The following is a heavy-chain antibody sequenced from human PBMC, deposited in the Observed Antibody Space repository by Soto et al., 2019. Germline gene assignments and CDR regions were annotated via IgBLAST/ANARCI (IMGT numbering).Heavy chain of an antibody. CDR1: GGTFSSHS. D-gene: IGHD2-2*01. Sequence: QVQLVQSGAEVKKPGSSVKVSCKVSGGTFSSHSINWVRQAPGQGPEWMGGIIPISGTENYAQKFQGRVTMTADESTSTDYMELSRLTSEDTALYYCSPSVCCSTTGCYYYYGVDVWGQGTTVIVSS. CDR2: IIPISGTE. CDR3: SPSVCCSTTGCYYYYGVDV. J-gene: IGHJ6*02. V-gene: IGHV1-69*01.